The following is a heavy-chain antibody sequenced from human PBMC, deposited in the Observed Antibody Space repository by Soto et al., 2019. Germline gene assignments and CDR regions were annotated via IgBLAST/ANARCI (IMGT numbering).Heavy chain of an antibody. CDR1: GYSISSGYY. J-gene: IGHJ5*02. Sequence: SETLSLTCAVSGYSISSGYYWGWIRQPPGKGLEWIGSIYHSGSTYYNPSLKSRVTISVDTSKNQSSLKLSSVPAADTAVYYCARDQGHPHCGANWFDPWGQGTLVTVSS. V-gene: IGHV4-38-2*02. CDR3: ARDQGHPHCGANWFDP. CDR2: IYHSGST. D-gene: IGHD2-21*01.